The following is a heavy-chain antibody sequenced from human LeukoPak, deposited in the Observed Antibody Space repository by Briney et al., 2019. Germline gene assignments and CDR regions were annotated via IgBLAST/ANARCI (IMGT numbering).Heavy chain of an antibody. V-gene: IGHV4-4*07. Sequence: SETLSLTCTVSGGSISSFYWSWIRQPAGKGLEWIGRVHTSGSNFYTPSLKRRIIMSLDTSKNQFSLKVSSVTAADTAVYYCARGLNQYYFDYWGQGTLVTVSS. D-gene: IGHD3-16*01. CDR3: ARGLNQYYFDY. CDR2: VHTSGSN. CDR1: GGSISSFY. J-gene: IGHJ4*02.